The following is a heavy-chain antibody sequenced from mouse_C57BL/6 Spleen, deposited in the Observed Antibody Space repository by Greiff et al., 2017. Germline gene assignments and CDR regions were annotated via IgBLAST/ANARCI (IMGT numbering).Heavy chain of an antibody. CDR3: TNYYGSSFSFDY. V-gene: IGHV1-15*01. D-gene: IGHD1-1*01. Sequence: VQLQQSGAELVRPGASVTLSCKASGYTFTDYEMHWVKQTPVHGLEWIGAIDPETGGTAYNQKFKGKAILTADKSSSTAYMELRSLTSEDSAVYYCTNYYGSSFSFDYWGQGTTLTVSS. CDR1: GYTFTDYE. CDR2: IDPETGGT. J-gene: IGHJ2*01.